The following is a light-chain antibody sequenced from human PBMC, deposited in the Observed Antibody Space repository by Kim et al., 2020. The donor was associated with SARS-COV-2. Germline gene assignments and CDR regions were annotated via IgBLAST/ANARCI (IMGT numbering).Light chain of an antibody. Sequence: EVVLTQSTATLSLSPGERATLSCRASQSVDTYLAWYQQKPGQAPRLLIYDASNRATGVPARFSGSGSGTDFTLTISSLEPEDFAVYYCQQLSTLLTFGGGTKVDIK. CDR2: DAS. CDR3: QQLSTLLT. J-gene: IGKJ4*01. CDR1: QSVDTY. V-gene: IGKV3-11*01.